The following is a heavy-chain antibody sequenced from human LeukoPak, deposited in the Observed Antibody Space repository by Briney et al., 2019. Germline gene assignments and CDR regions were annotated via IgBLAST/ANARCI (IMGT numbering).Heavy chain of an antibody. Sequence: GGYLLLYCAASGFHVSSNYMSWVRQAPGAGLDGVSDIHSGCSTYYADSVKGRFTISRDNSKNTLYLQMNSLRAENTAVYYCARDPNLAARPDEGNNDYWGQGALVTGSS. V-gene: IGHV3-66*01. CDR1: GFHVSSNY. CDR2: IHSGCST. D-gene: IGHD6-6*01. J-gene: IGHJ4*02. CDR3: ARDPNLAARPDEGNNDY.